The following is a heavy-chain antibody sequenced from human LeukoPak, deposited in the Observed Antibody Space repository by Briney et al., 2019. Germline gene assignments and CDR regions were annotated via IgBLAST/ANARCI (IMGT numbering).Heavy chain of an antibody. CDR3: ARGYCNGDSCYYNP. CDR2: ISSSSSAR. J-gene: IGHJ5*02. Sequence: GGSLRLSCVASGFTFSDYSMNWVRQAPGKGLEWISYISSSSSARFFADSVKGRFTISRDNAENSLYLQMNTLRDEDTAVYYCARGYCNGDSCYYNPWGQGTLVTASS. CDR1: GFTFSDYS. V-gene: IGHV3-48*02. D-gene: IGHD2-15*01.